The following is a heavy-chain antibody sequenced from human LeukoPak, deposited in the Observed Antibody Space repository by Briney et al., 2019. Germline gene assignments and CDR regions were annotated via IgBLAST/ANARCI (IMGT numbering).Heavy chain of an antibody. CDR1: GYTFTSYY. D-gene: IGHD5-24*01. CDR2: INPSGGST. Sequence: ASVKVSCKASGYTFTSYYMHWVRQAPGQGLEWMGIINPSGGSTSYAQKFQGRVTMTRDTSTSTVYMELSSLRSEDTAVYYCARGQVEMATILEAVDYWGQGTLVTVSS. CDR3: ARGQVEMATILEAVDY. J-gene: IGHJ4*02. V-gene: IGHV1-46*01.